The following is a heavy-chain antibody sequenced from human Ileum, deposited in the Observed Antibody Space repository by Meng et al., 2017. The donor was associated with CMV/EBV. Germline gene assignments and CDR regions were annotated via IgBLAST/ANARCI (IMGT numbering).Heavy chain of an antibody. V-gene: IGHV3-30*03. CDR2: RSAYGSDI. CDR3: TRYCGGDCYRGNY. J-gene: IGHJ4*02. D-gene: IGHD2-21*02. Sequence: ATGFTVSSVGRQRVRPGPGMGLEWVAGRSAYGSDIRYADAVRGRFTISRDNSKSTLFLQMDSLRIEDTAVYYATRYCGGDCYRGNYWGQGTLVTVSS. CDR1: GFTVSSVG.